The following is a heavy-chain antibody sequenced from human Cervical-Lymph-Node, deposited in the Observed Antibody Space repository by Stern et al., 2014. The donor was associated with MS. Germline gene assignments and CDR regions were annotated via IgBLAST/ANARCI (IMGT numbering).Heavy chain of an antibody. V-gene: IGHV5-51*01. J-gene: IGHJ4*02. CDR3: ARTTSFYYGYVDY. CDR2: IYPDDSDT. Sequence: VQLVQSGTEVKKPGESLKISCKGSADSFSNYWIGWVRQMPGNGLEWMGIIYPDDSDTKYSPTSRGQVSISANRSISTAYLQWNTLKASDTAVYYCARTTSFYYGYVDYWGQGTLVTVSS. CDR1: ADSFSNYW. D-gene: IGHD4-17*01.